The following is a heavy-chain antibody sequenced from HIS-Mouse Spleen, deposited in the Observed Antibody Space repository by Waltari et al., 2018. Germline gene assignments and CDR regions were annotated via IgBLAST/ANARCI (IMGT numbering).Heavy chain of an antibody. D-gene: IGHD3-22*01. CDR2: ISYDGSNK. V-gene: IGHV3-30*18. Sequence: QVQLVESGGGVVQPGRSLRLSCAASGFTFSSYGMHWVRQAPGKGLGGVAVISYDGSNKYYADSVKGRFTISRDNSKNTLYLQMNSLRAEDTAVYYCAKDRLYDSSGYYFDAFDIWGQGTMVTVSS. CDR1: GFTFSSYG. J-gene: IGHJ3*02. CDR3: AKDRLYDSSGYYFDAFDI.